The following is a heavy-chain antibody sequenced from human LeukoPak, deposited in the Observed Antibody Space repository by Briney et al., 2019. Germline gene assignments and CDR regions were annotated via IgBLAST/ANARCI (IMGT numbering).Heavy chain of an antibody. Sequence: GGSLRLSCAASGFTFSSYGMHWVRQAPGKGLEWVAVISYDGSNKYYADSVKGRFTISRDNSKNTLYLQVNSLRAEDTAVYYCAKDYHSSGWYFDYWGQGTLVTVSS. CDR1: GFTFSSYG. CDR2: ISYDGSNK. V-gene: IGHV3-30*18. CDR3: AKDYHSSGWYFDY. D-gene: IGHD6-19*01. J-gene: IGHJ4*02.